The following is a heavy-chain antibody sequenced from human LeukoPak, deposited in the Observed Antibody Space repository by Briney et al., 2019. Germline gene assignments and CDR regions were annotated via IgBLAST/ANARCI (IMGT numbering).Heavy chain of an antibody. CDR3: AKNYGHSNYAPVD. CDR2: TSGSGDYT. Sequence: PGGSLRLSCAASGFTFSIFAMTWVRQAPGKGLEWVSATSGSGDYTYYADSVKGRFTISRDNSKSTLYLQMNSLRAEDTAVYYCAKNYGHSNYAPVDWGQGILVTVSS. J-gene: IGHJ4*02. V-gene: IGHV3-23*01. D-gene: IGHD4-11*01. CDR1: GFTFSIFA.